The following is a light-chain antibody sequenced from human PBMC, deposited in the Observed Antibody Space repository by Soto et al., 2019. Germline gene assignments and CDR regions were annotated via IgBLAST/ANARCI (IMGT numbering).Light chain of an antibody. CDR1: QSVSSY. Sequence: IVMTQSPATLSVSPGERATLSCRASQSVSSYLAWYQQKPGQAPRLLIYDASNRATGIPARFSGSGSGTDFTLTISSLEPEDFAVYYCQQRSNWSWTFGQGTKVDNK. CDR3: QQRSNWSWT. CDR2: DAS. J-gene: IGKJ1*01. V-gene: IGKV3-11*01.